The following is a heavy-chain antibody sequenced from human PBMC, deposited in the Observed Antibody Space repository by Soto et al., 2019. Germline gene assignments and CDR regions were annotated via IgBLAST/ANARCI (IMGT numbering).Heavy chain of an antibody. D-gene: IGHD3-22*01. CDR1: GGSMYESTYY. Sequence: SETLSLTCTVSGGSMYESTYYWGWIRQPPGKGLEWIGSIFYSGSTFYNPSLKSRITISVDTSKNQFSLKLSSVTAADTAVYYCARQSSGYYYGWFDPWGQGTLVTVSS. J-gene: IGHJ5*02. CDR2: IFYSGST. CDR3: ARQSSGYYYGWFDP. V-gene: IGHV4-39*01.